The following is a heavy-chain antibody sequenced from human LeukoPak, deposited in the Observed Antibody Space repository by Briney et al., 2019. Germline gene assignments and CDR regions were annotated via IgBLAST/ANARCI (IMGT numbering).Heavy chain of an antibody. Sequence: GASVKVSCKASGYTFTSYDINWVRQATGQGLEWMGWMNPNSGNTGYAQKFQGRVTMTTDTSTSTAYMELRSLRSDDTAVYYCWLASLKVDAFDIWGQGTMVTVSS. D-gene: IGHD6-19*01. V-gene: IGHV1-8*01. CDR3: WLASLKVDAFDI. J-gene: IGHJ3*02. CDR1: GYTFTSYD. CDR2: MNPNSGNT.